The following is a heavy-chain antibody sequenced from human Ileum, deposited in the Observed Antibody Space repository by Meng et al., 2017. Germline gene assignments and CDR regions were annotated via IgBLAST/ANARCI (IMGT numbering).Heavy chain of an antibody. CDR1: GDSVSNNNAV. J-gene: IGHJ5*01. Sequence: SETLSLTCGISGDSVSNNNAVWNWIRQSPSGGLEWLGRTYYRSIWQYEYAASVRGRITIKPDTSKNQFSLLLNSVTPEDTAVYYCTRLVGNSWLDSWGQGTLVTVSS. CDR2: TYYRSIWQY. CDR3: TRLVGNSWLDS. V-gene: IGHV6-1*01. D-gene: IGHD1-26*01.